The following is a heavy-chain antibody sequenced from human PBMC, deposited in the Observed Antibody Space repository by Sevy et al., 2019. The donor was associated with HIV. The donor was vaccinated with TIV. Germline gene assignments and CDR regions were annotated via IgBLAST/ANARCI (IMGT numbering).Heavy chain of an antibody. CDR3: ARDRYCSSTSCYSYNWFDP. CDR1: GYTFTSYG. V-gene: IGHV1-18*01. J-gene: IGHJ5*02. CDR2: ISAYNGNT. D-gene: IGHD2-2*01. Sequence: ASVKVSCKASGYTFTSYGISWVRQAPGQGLEWMGWISAYNGNTNYAQKLQGRVTMTTDTSTSTAYMELRSLTSDDTAVYYCARDRYCSSTSCYSYNWFDPWGQGTLVTVSS.